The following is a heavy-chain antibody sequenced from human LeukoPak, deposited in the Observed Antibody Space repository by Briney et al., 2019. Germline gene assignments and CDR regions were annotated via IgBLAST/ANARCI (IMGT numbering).Heavy chain of an antibody. CDR3: ARDRPPQLVRPFDY. CDR2: INPNSGGT. J-gene: IGHJ4*02. CDR1: GYIFTGYY. V-gene: IGHV1-2*07. D-gene: IGHD6-13*01. Sequence: ASVKVSCKASGYIFTGYYMHWVRQAPGQGLEWMGWINPNSGGTNYAHRFQGRVTMTRDTSISTAYMELSRLRSDDTAVYYCARDRPPQLVRPFDYWGQGTLVTVSS.